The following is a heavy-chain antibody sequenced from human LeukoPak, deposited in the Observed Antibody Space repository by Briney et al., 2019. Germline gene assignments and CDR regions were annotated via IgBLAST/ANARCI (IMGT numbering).Heavy chain of an antibody. J-gene: IGHJ4*02. CDR1: GYTFTSYY. CDR3: ARGGKYYYDSSGYTPLGY. Sequence: GASVKVSCKASGYTFTSYYMHWVRRAPGQGLEWMGIINPSGGSTSYAQKFQGRVTMTRDTSTSTVYMELSSLRSEDTAVYYCARGGKYYYDSSGYTPLGYWGQGTLVTVSS. D-gene: IGHD3-22*01. CDR2: INPSGGST. V-gene: IGHV1-46*01.